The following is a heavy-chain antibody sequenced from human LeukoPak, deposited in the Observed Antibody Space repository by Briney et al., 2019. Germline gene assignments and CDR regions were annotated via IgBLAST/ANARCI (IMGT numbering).Heavy chain of an antibody. V-gene: IGHV1-8*01. CDR3: ARSRRDILTGSTPMNDAFDI. J-gene: IGHJ3*02. Sequence: GASVKVSFKASGYTFTSYDINWVRQATGQGLEWMGWMNPNSGNTGYAQKFQGRVTMTRDMSTSTVYMELSSLRSEDTAVYYCARSRRDILTGSTPMNDAFDIWGQGTMVTVSS. CDR1: GYTFTSYD. CDR2: MNPNSGNT. D-gene: IGHD3-9*01.